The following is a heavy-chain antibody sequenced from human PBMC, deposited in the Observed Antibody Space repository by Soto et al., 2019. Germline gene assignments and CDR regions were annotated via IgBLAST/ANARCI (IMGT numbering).Heavy chain of an antibody. V-gene: IGHV3-30*18. J-gene: IGHJ4*02. CDR1: GFTFSSYG. CDR2: ISHDGSNK. CDR3: AKVPGTGWYSVDY. D-gene: IGHD6-19*01. Sequence: QVQLVESGGGVVQPGRSLRLSCAASGFTFSSYGMHWVRQAPGKGLEWVAVISHDGSNKYYADSVKGRFTISRDNSKNTLYLQMNSLRAEDTAVYYCAKVPGTGWYSVDYWGQGTLVTVSS.